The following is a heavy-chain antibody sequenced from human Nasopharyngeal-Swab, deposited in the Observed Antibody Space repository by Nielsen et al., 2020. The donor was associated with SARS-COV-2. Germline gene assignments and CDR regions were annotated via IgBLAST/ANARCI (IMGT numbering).Heavy chain of an antibody. CDR1: GGSFSGYY. CDR2: INRSGST. V-gene: IGHV4-34*01. Sequence: SQTLSLTCAVYGGSFSGYYWNWIRQSPGKGLEWIGEINRSGSTNYNPSLKSRVTISVDTSKNQFSLKLSSVTAADTAVYYCASPLSGYPFDAFDIWGQGTMVTVSS. CDR3: ASPLSGYPFDAFDI. D-gene: IGHD3-22*01. J-gene: IGHJ3*02.